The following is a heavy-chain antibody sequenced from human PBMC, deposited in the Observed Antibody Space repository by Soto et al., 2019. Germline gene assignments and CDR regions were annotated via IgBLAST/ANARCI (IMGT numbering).Heavy chain of an antibody. Sequence: ASVKVSFKASGYTFSSYAMHWVRQAPGQRLEWMGWINAGYGNTKSSQKFQDRVTISRDTSASTAYMELTSLRSEDTAVYYCARDTGDGTFDFWGQGTLVTVSS. CDR3: ARDTGDGTFDF. J-gene: IGHJ4*02. CDR2: INAGYGNT. V-gene: IGHV1-3*01. D-gene: IGHD7-27*01. CDR1: GYTFSSYA.